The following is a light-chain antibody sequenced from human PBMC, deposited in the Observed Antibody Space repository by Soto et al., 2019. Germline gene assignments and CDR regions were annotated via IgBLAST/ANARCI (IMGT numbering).Light chain of an antibody. V-gene: IGLV1-40*01. J-gene: IGLJ2*01. CDR1: SSNIGAGYD. CDR2: GNS. CDR3: PSYDNSLTVVV. Sequence: QSVLTQPPSVSGAPGQRVTISCTGSSSNIGAGYDVHWYQQLPGTAPKLLIYGNSNRPSGVPERFSGSKSGTSASLAITGLQAEDEADYYCPSYDNSLTVVVFGGGTKLTVL.